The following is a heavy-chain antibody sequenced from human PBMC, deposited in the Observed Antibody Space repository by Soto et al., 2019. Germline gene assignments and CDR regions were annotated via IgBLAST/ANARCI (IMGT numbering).Heavy chain of an antibody. CDR2: IYYSGST. CDR1: GGSVSSGSYY. CDR3: ARISGYSYGLPPYFDY. Sequence: QVQLQESGPGLVKPSETLSLTCTVYGGSVSSGSYYWSWIRQPPGKGLEWIGYIYYSGSTNYNPSLKSRVTISVDTSKNQFSLKLSSVTAADTAVYYCARISGYSYGLPPYFDYWGQGTLVTVSS. D-gene: IGHD5-18*01. J-gene: IGHJ4*02. V-gene: IGHV4-61*01.